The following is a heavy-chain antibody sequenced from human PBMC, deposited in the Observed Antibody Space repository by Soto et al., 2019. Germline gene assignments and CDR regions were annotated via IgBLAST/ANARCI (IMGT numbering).Heavy chain of an antibody. CDR1: GVSISSSSYY. Sequence: PSETLSLTCTVSGVSISSSSYYWSWIRQTPGKGLEWTGTTYFSGSTYYNPALKSRVTISVDRSKNQLSLNLTSVTAADTAVYSCGRHGSSWGPGTLVTVSS. V-gene: IGHV4-39*01. CDR3: GRHGSS. CDR2: TYFSGST. J-gene: IGHJ5*02.